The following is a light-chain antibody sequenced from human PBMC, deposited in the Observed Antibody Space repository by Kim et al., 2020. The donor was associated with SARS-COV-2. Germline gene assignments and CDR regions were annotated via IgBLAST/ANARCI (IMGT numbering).Light chain of an antibody. Sequence: GQGVSISCSGSFSNIGGNNVNWYQHIPGRAPRLLIHTNNQRPSGVPDRFAGSKSDTSASLAISGLQPDDEADYYCAAWDGRLNAYVFGTGTKVTVL. CDR1: FSNIGGNN. CDR2: TNN. V-gene: IGLV1-44*01. CDR3: AAWDGRLNAYV. J-gene: IGLJ1*01.